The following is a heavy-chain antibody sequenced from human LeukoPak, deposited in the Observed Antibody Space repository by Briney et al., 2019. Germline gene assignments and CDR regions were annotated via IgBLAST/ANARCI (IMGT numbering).Heavy chain of an antibody. CDR3: ARRLGGSSEGYEF. Sequence: ASEKVSCKASGYTLTELTEYYIHWVRQAPGQGLEWLGWINPNNGGTKYAQKFQGRVTMTRDMSMNTAYMELSSLTSDDTAVYYCARRLGGSSEGYEFWGQGPLVTVSS. CDR2: INPNNGGT. CDR1: GYTLTELTEYY. J-gene: IGHJ4*02. V-gene: IGHV1-2*02. D-gene: IGHD1-26*01.